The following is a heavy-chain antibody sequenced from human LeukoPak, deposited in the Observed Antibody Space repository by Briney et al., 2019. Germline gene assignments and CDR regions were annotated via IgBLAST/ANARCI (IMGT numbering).Heavy chain of an antibody. V-gene: IGHV3-21*04. J-gene: IGHJ6*03. CDR2: ISSSSSYI. D-gene: IGHD2/OR15-2a*01. Sequence: GGSLRLSCAASGFTFSSYSMNWVRQAPGKGLEWVSSISSSSSYIYYADSVKGRFTISRDNAKNSLYLQMNSLRAEDTAVYYCARDALPFDANVDYYYYYMDVWGKGTTVTISS. CDR3: ARDALPFDANVDYYYYYMDV. CDR1: GFTFSSYS.